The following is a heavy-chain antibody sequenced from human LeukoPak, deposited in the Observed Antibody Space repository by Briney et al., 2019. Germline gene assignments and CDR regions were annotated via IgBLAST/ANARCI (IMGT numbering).Heavy chain of an antibody. D-gene: IGHD1-7*01. CDR3: SRDWDPITGTTRWFDP. J-gene: IGHJ5*02. CDR2: INTDSGGA. CDR1: GYTFTGYF. Sequence: ASVKVSCKVSGYTFTGYFMQWVRQAPGQGLEWMGWINTDSGGANHAQKFQGRVTMTRDKSITTGYMELSRLRSDDTAVYYCSRDWDPITGTTRWFDPWGQGTLVTVSS. V-gene: IGHV1-2*02.